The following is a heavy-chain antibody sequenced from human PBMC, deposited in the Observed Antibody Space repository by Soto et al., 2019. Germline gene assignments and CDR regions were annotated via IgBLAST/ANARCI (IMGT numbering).Heavy chain of an antibody. CDR2: IIPIFGTA. CDR1: GGTFSSYA. J-gene: IGHJ4*02. Sequence: ASVKVSCKASGGTFSSYAISWVRQAPGQGLEWMGGIIPIFGTANYAQKFQGRVTITADESTSTAYMELSSLRSEDTAVYYCARVAYYYDSSGFYFDYWGQGTLVTVSS. CDR3: ARVAYYYDSSGFYFDY. V-gene: IGHV1-69*13. D-gene: IGHD3-22*01.